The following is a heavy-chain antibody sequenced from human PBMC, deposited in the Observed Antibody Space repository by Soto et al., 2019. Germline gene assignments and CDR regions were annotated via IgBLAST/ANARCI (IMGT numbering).Heavy chain of an antibody. CDR1: GFTFRNYA. J-gene: IGHJ5*02. D-gene: IGHD4-17*01. V-gene: IGHV3-23*01. CDR2: LLRSGSSA. Sequence: PVGSLRLSCAASGFTFRNYAMTWARQAPGKGLEWVSSLLRSGSSAYYADSVRGRFTISSDTSANSLYLQMDNLRAEDTAIYYCAKDALSGDGIWLMDSWGQGTVVTVSS. CDR3: AKDALSGDGIWLMDS.